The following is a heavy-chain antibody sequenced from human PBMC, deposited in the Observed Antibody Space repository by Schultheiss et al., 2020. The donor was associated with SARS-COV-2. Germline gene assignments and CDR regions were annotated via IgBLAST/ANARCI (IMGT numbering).Heavy chain of an antibody. J-gene: IGHJ3*02. D-gene: IGHD2-2*01. Sequence: SETLSLTCTVSGGSISSGGYYWSWIRQHPGKGLEWIGYIYYSGSTYYNPSLKSLVTISVDTSKNQFSLKLSSVTAADTAVYYCARLAVCSSTSCHGAFDIWGQGTTVTVAS. V-gene: IGHV4-31*01. CDR3: ARLAVCSSTSCHGAFDI. CDR2: IYYSGST. CDR1: GGSISSGGYY.